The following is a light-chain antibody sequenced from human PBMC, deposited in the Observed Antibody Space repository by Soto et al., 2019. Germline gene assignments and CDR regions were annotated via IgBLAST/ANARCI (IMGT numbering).Light chain of an antibody. CDR2: AAT. CDR1: QGISQY. J-gene: IGKJ1*01. Sequence: DIHLTQSPSLLSASVGDRVTITCRASQGISQYVAWYQQKPGKAPKLLIYAATVLQGGVPSRFSGTGSATEFILTISSLQPDDFATYYCQEYNTYWMFGQGTKVDIK. CDR3: QEYNTYWM. V-gene: IGKV1-9*01.